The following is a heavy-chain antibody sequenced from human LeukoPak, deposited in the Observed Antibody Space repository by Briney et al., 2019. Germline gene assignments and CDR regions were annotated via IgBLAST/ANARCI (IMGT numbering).Heavy chain of an antibody. Sequence: PSETLSLTCTVSGGSISSSSYYWGWIRQPPGKGLEWIGSIYYSGSTYYNPSLKSRVTISVDTSKNQFSLKLSSVTAADTAVYYCARSSRYCSGGSCYPLYYYYGMDVWGQGTTVTVSS. CDR2: IYYSGST. D-gene: IGHD2-15*01. V-gene: IGHV4-39*01. CDR1: GGSISSSSYY. J-gene: IGHJ6*02. CDR3: ARSSRYCSGGSCYPLYYYYGMDV.